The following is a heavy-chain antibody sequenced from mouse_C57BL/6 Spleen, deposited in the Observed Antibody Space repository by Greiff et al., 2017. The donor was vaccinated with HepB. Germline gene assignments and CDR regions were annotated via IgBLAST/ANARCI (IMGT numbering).Heavy chain of an antibody. J-gene: IGHJ3*01. Sequence: QVQLQQPGTELVKPGASVKLSCKASGYTFTSYWMHWVKQRPGQGLEWIGNINPSNGGTNYNEKFKSKATLTVDKSSSTAYMQLSSLTSEDSAVYYWAREEEGVYGRRESPGPYWGQGTLVTVSA. CDR2: INPSNGGT. D-gene: IGHD1-1*01. CDR3: AREEEGVYGRRESPGPY. CDR1: GYTFTSYW. V-gene: IGHV1-53*01.